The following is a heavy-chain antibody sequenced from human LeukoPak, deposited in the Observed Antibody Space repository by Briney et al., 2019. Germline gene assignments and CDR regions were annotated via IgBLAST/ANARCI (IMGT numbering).Heavy chain of an antibody. CDR3: AELGITMIGGV. J-gene: IGHJ6*04. V-gene: IGHV3-13*01. CDR1: GFTFSSYD. D-gene: IGHD3-10*02. CDR2: SGTAGDT. Sequence: PGGSLRLSCAASGFTFSSYDMHWVRQATGKGLEWVSASGTAGDTYYPGSVKGRFTISRDNSKNTLYLQMNSLRAEDTAVYYCAELGITMIGGVWGKGTTVTISS.